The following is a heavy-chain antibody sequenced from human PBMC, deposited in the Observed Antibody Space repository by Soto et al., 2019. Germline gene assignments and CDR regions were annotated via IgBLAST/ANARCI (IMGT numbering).Heavy chain of an antibody. Sequence: SETLSLTCTFSGGSINTYYWSWVRQPPGKGLEWIGYVYYNGATNYNPSLKSRVTISVDTSKNQFFLKLSSVTAADTAVYYCATESIVVVAATRRDYFDFWGPGPLVTISS. CDR1: GGSINTYY. CDR3: ATESIVVVAATRRDYFDF. CDR2: VYYNGAT. J-gene: IGHJ4*02. V-gene: IGHV4-59*01. D-gene: IGHD2-15*01.